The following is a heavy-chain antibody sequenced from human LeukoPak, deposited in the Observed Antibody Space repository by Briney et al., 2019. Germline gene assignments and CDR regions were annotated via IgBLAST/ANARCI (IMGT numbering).Heavy chain of an antibody. D-gene: IGHD5-24*01. Sequence: GESLKICCKVSGYSFTTYCSGWVRQMPGKGLEWMGIIYPGDSDTRYSPSFQGQVTISADKSINTAYLHWSSLKSSDTAMYYCARHSLAGRGRLKSRYYFVYWGQGTLVTVSS. CDR2: IYPGDSDT. CDR1: GYSFTTYC. CDR3: ARHSLAGRGRLKSRYYFVY. J-gene: IGHJ4*02. V-gene: IGHV5-51*01.